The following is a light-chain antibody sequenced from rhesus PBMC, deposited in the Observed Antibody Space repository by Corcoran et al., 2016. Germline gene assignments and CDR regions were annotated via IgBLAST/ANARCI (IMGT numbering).Light chain of an antibody. V-gene: IGKV1-28*02. J-gene: IGKJ1*01. CDR1: QDISRY. CDR3: LQHKSYPRT. CDR2: TAS. Sequence: GDTVTITCRASQDISRYLNWYQQKPGKAPKPLIYTASNLETGVPSRFSGSGSGTEFTLTISNLQPEDFAAYYCLQHKSYPRTFGQGTKVEIK.